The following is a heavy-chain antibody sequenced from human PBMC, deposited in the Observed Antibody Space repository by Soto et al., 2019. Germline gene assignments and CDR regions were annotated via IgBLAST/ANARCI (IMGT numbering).Heavy chain of an antibody. J-gene: IGHJ6*02. D-gene: IGHD3-9*01. V-gene: IGHV3-21*01. CDR3: ARQYYDILTAHYYYGMDV. CDR1: GFTFSSYS. Sequence: PGGSLRLSCAASGFTFSSYSMNWVRQAPGKGLERVSSISSSSSYIYYADSVKGRFTTSRDNAKNSLYLQMNSLRAEDTAVYYCARQYYDILTAHYYYGMDVWGQGTTVIVSS. CDR2: ISSSSSYI.